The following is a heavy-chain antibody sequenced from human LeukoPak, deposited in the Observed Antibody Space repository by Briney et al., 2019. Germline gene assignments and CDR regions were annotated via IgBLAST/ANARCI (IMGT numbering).Heavy chain of an antibody. J-gene: IGHJ4*02. CDR3: AKAPYCSSTSCYPRFDY. V-gene: IGHV3-30*02. CDR1: GFSFSSYG. D-gene: IGHD2-2*01. Sequence: GGSLRLSCTASGFSFSSYGMHWVRQPPGKGLEWVACLHYDGSSNYYADSVKGRFTISRDTPKNTLYLQMNSLRAEDTAVYYCAKAPYCSSTSCYPRFDYWGQGTLVTVSS. CDR2: LHYDGSSN.